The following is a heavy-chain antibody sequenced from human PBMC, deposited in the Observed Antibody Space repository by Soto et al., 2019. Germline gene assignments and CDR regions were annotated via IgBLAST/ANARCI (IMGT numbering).Heavy chain of an antibody. J-gene: IGHJ4*02. V-gene: IGHV3-23*01. CDR1: GFSFSGYA. D-gene: IGHD6-6*01. Sequence: EVQLLESGGGLVQPGGSLRLSYVASGFSFSGYAMSWVRQAPGKGLVWVSSMTATGVSIYYADSVRGRFTISRDNSKNTLYLQMSSLRAEDTARYYCAKDSIPYSSSYDLDHWGRGALVTVSS. CDR3: AKDSIPYSSSYDLDH. CDR2: MTATGVSI.